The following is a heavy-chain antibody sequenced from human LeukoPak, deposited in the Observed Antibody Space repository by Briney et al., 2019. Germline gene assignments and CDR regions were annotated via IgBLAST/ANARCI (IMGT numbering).Heavy chain of an antibody. CDR1: GFTFDDYA. CDR2: ISWNSGSI. V-gene: IGHV3-9*03. CDR3: AKGQRWLQLDAFDI. Sequence: GGSLRLSCAASGFTFDDYAMHWVRQAPGKGLEWVSGISWNSGSIGYADSVKGRFTIPRDNAKNSLYLQMNSLRAEDMALYYCAKGQRWLQLDAFDIWGQGTMVTVSS. J-gene: IGHJ3*02. D-gene: IGHD5-24*01.